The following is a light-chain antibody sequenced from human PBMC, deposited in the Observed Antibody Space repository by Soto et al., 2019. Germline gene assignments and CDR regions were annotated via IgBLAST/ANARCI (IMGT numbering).Light chain of an antibody. CDR1: QSISTN. V-gene: IGKV3-15*01. J-gene: IGKJ2*01. Sequence: ETVMTQSPATLSVSPGESVTLSCRASQSISTNLAWYQQRPGQAPRLLIYGASRRATDIPARFSGSGSRIEFTLTINSLQSEDFAVYYCLQYNNRPPYTFGQGTQLEIK. CDR3: LQYNNRPPYT. CDR2: GAS.